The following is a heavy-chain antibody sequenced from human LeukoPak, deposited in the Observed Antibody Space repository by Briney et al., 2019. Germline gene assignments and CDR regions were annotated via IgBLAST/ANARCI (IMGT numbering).Heavy chain of an antibody. CDR3: ARAGDYGDYVGWFDP. Sequence: PSETLSLTCTVSGGSISRYYWSWIRQHPGNGLEWIGYISYTGSTTYNSSLKSRVTISLDTSQNQFSLKLTSVTAADTAVYYCARAGDYGDYVGWFDPWGQGTLVTVSS. D-gene: IGHD4-17*01. CDR2: ISYTGST. V-gene: IGHV4-59*12. J-gene: IGHJ5*02. CDR1: GGSISRYY.